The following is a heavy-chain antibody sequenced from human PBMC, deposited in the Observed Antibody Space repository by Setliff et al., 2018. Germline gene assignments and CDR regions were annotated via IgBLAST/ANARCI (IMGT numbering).Heavy chain of an antibody. J-gene: IGHJ5*02. D-gene: IGHD3-3*01. V-gene: IGHV4-59*11. CDR3: ARGDFWSGSPQYLHWFDP. CDR1: GDYISSQY. Sequence: SETLSLTCTVSGDYISSQYWSWIRQPPGKGLEWIGYISNRGSTDYNPSLKSRVTISEDTSRSQFSLKLTSVTTADTAVYYCARGDFWSGSPQYLHWFDPWGQGTLVTVS. CDR2: ISNRGST.